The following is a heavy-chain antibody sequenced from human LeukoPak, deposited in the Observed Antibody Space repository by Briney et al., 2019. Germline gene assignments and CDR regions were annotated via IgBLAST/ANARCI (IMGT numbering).Heavy chain of an antibody. CDR3: AREGDPTGSYYNY. J-gene: IGHJ4*02. D-gene: IGHD3-10*01. CDR1: GGSISSSSYY. CDR2: IYQSGHT. Sequence: PSETLSLTCTVSGGSISSSSYYWGWIRQPPGKGLEWIGYIYQSGHTYYNPSLKSRVTMSIDKSKNQFSLNLNSVTAADTAVYYCAREGDPTGSYYNYWGQGILVTVSS. V-gene: IGHV4-39*07.